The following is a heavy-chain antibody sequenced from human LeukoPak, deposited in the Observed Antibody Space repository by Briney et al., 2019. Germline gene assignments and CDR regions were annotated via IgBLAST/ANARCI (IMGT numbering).Heavy chain of an antibody. J-gene: IGHJ4*02. CDR1: GFTFSNYA. CDR2: IDSSGGST. CDR3: ATVLEDDFWSGLDY. D-gene: IGHD3-3*01. V-gene: IGHV3-23*01. Sequence: GGSLRLSCAVSGFTFSNYAMSWVRQAPGKGLEWVSTIDSSGGSTYYADSVKGRFTISRDNSKNTLYLQMNSLRAEDTAVYYCATVLEDDFWSGLDYWGQGTLVTVSS.